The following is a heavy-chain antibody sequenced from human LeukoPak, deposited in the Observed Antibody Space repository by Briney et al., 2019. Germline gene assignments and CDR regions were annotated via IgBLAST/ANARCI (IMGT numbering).Heavy chain of an antibody. CDR3: ARDPAVTMTWYCDH. CDR1: GYTFTGYY. V-gene: IGHV1-2*02. J-gene: IGHJ2*01. Sequence: ASVKVSCKASGYTFTGYYMHWVRQAPGQGLEWMGWINPNSGGTNYAQKFQGRVTMTRDTSISTAYMELSRLRSDDTAVYYCARDPAVTMTWYCDHWGRGTLVTVSS. CDR2: INPNSGGT. D-gene: IGHD4-17*01.